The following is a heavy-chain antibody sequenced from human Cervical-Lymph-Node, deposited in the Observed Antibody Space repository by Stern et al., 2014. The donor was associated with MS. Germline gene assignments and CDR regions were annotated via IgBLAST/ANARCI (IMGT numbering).Heavy chain of an antibody. CDR1: GYTFTSYG. V-gene: IGHV1-18*01. CDR3: ARGEGIAAAGPIDY. Sequence: QVQLVQSGAEVKKPGASVKVSCKASGYTFTSYGISWVRQAPGQGLEWMGGLSAYNGNTNYEPKLQGRVTMTTDTSTITAYMELRSLRSDDTAVYYCARGEGIAAAGPIDYWGQGTLVTVSS. CDR2: LSAYNGNT. D-gene: IGHD6-13*01. J-gene: IGHJ4*02.